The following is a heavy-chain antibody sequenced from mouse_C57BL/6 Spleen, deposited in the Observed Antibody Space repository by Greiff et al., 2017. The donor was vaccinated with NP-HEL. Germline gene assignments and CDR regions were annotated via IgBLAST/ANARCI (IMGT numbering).Heavy chain of an antibody. CDR2: INPSSGYT. V-gene: IGHV1-4*01. J-gene: IGHJ3*01. D-gene: IGHD2-4*01. CDR1: GYTFTSYT. Sequence: VQLQQSGAELARPGASVKMSCKASGYTFTSYTMHWVKQRPGQGLEWIGYINPSSGYTKYNQKFKDKATLTADKSSSTAYMQLSSLTSEDSAVYYCAIWDYDGAWFAYWGQGTLVTVSA. CDR3: AIWDYDGAWFAY.